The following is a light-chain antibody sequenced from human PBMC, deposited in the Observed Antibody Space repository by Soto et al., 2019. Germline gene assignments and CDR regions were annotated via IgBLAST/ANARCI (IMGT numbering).Light chain of an antibody. CDR2: GNS. J-gene: IGLJ1*01. CDR3: QSYDSSLSGSV. Sequence: SGVTQPPPVSGAPGQKVTNSCPGRSSHIGTDYDVHWYQQLPGTAPKLPIYGNSNRPSGVPDRFSGSKSGTSASLAITGLQAEDEADYYCQSYDSSLSGSVFGAGTKVTVL. V-gene: IGLV1-40*01. CDR1: SSHIGTDYD.